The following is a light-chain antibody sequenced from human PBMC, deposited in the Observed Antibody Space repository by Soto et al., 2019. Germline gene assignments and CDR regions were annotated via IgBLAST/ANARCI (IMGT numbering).Light chain of an antibody. V-gene: IGKV3-20*01. J-gene: IGKJ1*01. CDR1: QGIKNY. Sequence: LWTQSPATLSVSPGQRVTLSCRASQGIKNYLAWYQQKPGQAPRLLIYGASSRATGIPDRFSGSGSGTDFTLTISRLEPEDFAVYYCHQYDSWTFGQGTKVDI. CDR2: GAS. CDR3: HQYDSWT.